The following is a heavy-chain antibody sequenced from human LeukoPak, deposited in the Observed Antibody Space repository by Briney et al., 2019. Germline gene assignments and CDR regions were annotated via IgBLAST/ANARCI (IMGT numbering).Heavy chain of an antibody. CDR2: IIHIFGTA. CDR3: AREYYYHSSGYTSYYFDY. V-gene: IGHV1-69*05. D-gene: IGHD3-22*01. CDR1: GGTFSSYA. J-gene: IGHJ4*02. Sequence: SVKVSCKASGGTFSSYAISWVRQAPGQGLEWMGGIIHIFGTANYAQKFQGRVTITTDESTSTAYMELSSLRSEDTAVYYCAREYYYHSSGYTSYYFDYWGQGTLVTVSS.